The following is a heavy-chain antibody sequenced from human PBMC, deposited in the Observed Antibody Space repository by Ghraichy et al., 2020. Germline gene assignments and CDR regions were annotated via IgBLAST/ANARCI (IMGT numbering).Heavy chain of an antibody. CDR1: GGSISSGGYY. CDR2: IYYSGST. J-gene: IGHJ4*02. CDR3: ARVHYYGSGSYWFDY. V-gene: IGHV4-31*03. D-gene: IGHD3-10*01. Sequence: LSLTCTVSGGSISSGGYYWSWIRQHPGKGLEWIGYIYYSGSTYYNPSLKSRVTISVDTSKNQFSLKLSSVTAADTAVYYCARVHYYGSGSYWFDYWGQGTLVTVSS.